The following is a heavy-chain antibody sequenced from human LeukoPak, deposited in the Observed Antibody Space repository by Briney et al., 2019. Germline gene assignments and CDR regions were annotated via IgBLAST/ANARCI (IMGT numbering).Heavy chain of an antibody. D-gene: IGHD5-18*01. CDR1: GFTLGDYA. CDR3: TRGLQGYAGLYYYIDV. J-gene: IGHJ6*03. Sequence: GGSLRLSCRGSGFTLGDYAMSWVRQAPGKGLEWVGFIRSKAYRGATDYAASVKGRVTISRDGSKGIAFPQMNSLKTEDTGVYYCTRGLQGYAGLYYYIDVWGKGTTVTVSS. CDR2: IRSKAYRGAT. V-gene: IGHV3-49*04.